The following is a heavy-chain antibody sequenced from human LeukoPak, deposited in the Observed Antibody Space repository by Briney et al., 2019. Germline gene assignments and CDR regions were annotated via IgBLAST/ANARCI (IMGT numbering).Heavy chain of an antibody. D-gene: IGHD2-21*02. CDR2: IKQDGSGK. Sequence: SLRPSCAPSAFTSTSLWMSWVRQAPGEGMGWVANIKQDGSGKYYVDSVKGRFTISRHNAKNPLYLQMNSLRAEDTAVYYCAREEVVTAIPTNWFDPWGQGTLVTVSS. CDR1: AFTSTSLW. CDR3: AREEVVTAIPTNWFDP. J-gene: IGHJ5*02. V-gene: IGHV3-7*01.